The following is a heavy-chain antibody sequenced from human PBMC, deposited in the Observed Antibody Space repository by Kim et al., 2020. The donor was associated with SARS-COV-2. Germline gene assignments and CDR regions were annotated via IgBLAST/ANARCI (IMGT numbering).Heavy chain of an antibody. D-gene: IGHD6-19*01. CDR1: GFTLSGYW. V-gene: IGHV3-74*01. CDR2: INSDGRTT. J-gene: IGHJ4*02. Sequence: GGSLRLSCAASGFTLSGYWMHWVRQVPGKGLVWVSRINSDGRTTSYADSVKGRFTISRDNAKNTLYLQMNSLRAEDTAVYYCARRQYSSGWSYFDYWGQG. CDR3: ARRQYSSGWSYFDY.